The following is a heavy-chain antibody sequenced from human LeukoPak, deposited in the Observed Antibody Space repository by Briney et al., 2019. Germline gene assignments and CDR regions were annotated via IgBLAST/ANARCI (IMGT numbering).Heavy chain of an antibody. V-gene: IGHV3-30*02. J-gene: IGHJ3*02. CDR2: IRYDGGFQ. CDR3: AREAPKSYDFWSGSPDAFDI. CDR1: GFTFSRCE. Sequence: PGGSLRLSCAASGFTFSRCEMHWARQTPGQGLEWVASIRYDGGFQYYADSVKGRFTISRDNAKNSLYLQMNSLRAEDTAVYYCAREAPKSYDFWSGSPDAFDIWGQGTMVTVSS. D-gene: IGHD3-3*01.